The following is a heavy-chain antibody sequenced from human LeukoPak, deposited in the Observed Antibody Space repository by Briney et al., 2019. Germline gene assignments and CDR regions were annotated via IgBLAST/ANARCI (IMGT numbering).Heavy chain of an antibody. Sequence: SSQTLSLTCTVSGGSISSGSYYWSWIRQPPGKGLEWIGYIYYSGSTNYNPSLKSRVTISVDTSKNQFSLKLSSVTAADTAVYYCARGSGSQFDYWGQGTLVTVSS. CDR3: ARGSGSQFDY. D-gene: IGHD1-26*01. CDR2: IYYSGST. CDR1: GGSISSGSYY. J-gene: IGHJ4*02. V-gene: IGHV4-61*01.